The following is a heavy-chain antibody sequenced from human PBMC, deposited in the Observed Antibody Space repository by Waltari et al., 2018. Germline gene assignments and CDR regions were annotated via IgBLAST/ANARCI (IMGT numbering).Heavy chain of an antibody. CDR2: IYYSGST. CDR3: ARVSPAATLQYYYYYYMDV. J-gene: IGHJ6*03. V-gene: IGHV4-59*01. Sequence: QVQLQESGPGLVKPSETLSLTCTVSGGSISSYYWSWIRQPPGKGLEWIGYIYYSGSTNYNPSLKSRVTISVDTSKNQFSLKLSSVTAADTAVYYCARVSPAATLQYYYYYYMDVWGKGTTVTISS. CDR1: GGSISSYY. D-gene: IGHD2-2*01.